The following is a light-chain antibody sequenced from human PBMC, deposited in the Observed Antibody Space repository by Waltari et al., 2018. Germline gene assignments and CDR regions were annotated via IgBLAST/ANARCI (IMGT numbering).Light chain of an antibody. Sequence: QSALNQEASVSGTVGQKVTLSCTGNNNNIGTYGVGWYQQISHGPPKSVMFGISLPSGIPDRFSGSKSGTTASLTISVLQPEDEGDYFCSTWDHSLNGRVFGGGTRLTVL. CDR1: NNNIGTYG. CDR3: STWDHSLNGRV. CDR2: GI. V-gene: IGLV1-36*01. J-gene: IGLJ3*02.